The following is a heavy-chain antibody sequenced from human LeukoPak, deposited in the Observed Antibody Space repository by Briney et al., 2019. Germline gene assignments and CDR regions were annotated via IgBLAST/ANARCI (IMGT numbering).Heavy chain of an antibody. J-gene: IGHJ5*02. CDR1: GGSISSYY. V-gene: IGHV4-59*12. CDR3: ARVLPDSRGYSPNWFDP. CDR2: IYYSGST. Sequence: PSETLSLTCTVSGGSISSYYWSWIRQPPGKGLEWIGYIYYSGSTNYNPSLKSRVTISVDTSKNQFSLKLSSVTAADTAVYYCARVLPDSRGYSPNWFDPWGQGTLVTVSS. D-gene: IGHD3-22*01.